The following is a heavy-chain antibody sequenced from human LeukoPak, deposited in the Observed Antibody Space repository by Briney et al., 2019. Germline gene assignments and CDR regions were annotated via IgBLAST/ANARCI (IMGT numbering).Heavy chain of an antibody. Sequence: GRSLRLSCAASGFTFSSYGMHWVRQAPGKGLEWVAVISYDGSNKYYADSVKGRFTISRDNSKNTLYLQMNSLRAEDTAVYYCAKEGKYSGSYFDYWGQGTLVTVSS. V-gene: IGHV3-30*18. CDR1: GFTFSSYG. D-gene: IGHD1-26*01. CDR2: ISYDGSNK. J-gene: IGHJ4*02. CDR3: AKEGKYSGSYFDY.